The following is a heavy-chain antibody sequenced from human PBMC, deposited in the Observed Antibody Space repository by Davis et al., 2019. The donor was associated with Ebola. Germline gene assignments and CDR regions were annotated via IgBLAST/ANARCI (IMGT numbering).Heavy chain of an antibody. V-gene: IGHV1-2*04. Sequence: ASVKVSCKASGYTFTGYYMHWVRQAPGQGLEWMGWINPNSGGTNYAQKFQGWVTMTRDTSISTAYMELSRLRSDDTAVYYCARGGGIGYYYYGMDVWGQGTLVTVSS. CDR1: GYTFTGYY. CDR3: ARGGGIGYYYYGMDV. J-gene: IGHJ6*02. D-gene: IGHD1-26*01. CDR2: INPNSGGT.